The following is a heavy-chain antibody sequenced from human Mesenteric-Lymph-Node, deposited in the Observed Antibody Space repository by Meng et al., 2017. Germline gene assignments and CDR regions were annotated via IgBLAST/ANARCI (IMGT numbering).Heavy chain of an antibody. V-gene: IGHV3-30*03. CDR2: ISYDGSNK. J-gene: IGHJ3*02. D-gene: IGHD6-19*01. CDR3: ARDRGWYFTNDAFDI. CDR1: GFTFSTYW. Sequence: GESLKISCAASGFTFSTYWMSWVRQAPGKGLEWVAVISYDGSNKYYADSVKGRFTISRDNSKNTLYLQMNSLRAEDTAVYYCARDRGWYFTNDAFDIWGQGTMVTVSS.